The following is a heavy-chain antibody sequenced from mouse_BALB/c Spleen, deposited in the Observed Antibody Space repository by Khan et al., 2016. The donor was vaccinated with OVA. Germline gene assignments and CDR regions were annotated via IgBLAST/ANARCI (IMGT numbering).Heavy chain of an antibody. CDR3: AIRIWYYLGY. CDR2: INPSNDSS. V-gene: IGHV1S136*01. D-gene: IGHD1-1*02. CDR1: GYKFTSYV. J-gene: IGHJ2*01. Sequence: VQLQQSGPELVKPGASVKMSCKASGYKFTSYVLHWVKQKPGQGLEWIGYINPSNDSSNYSEKFKGKATLTSDKSSSTAYMELSSLTSEDSAVYYCAIRIWYYLGYWGQGTTLTVSA.